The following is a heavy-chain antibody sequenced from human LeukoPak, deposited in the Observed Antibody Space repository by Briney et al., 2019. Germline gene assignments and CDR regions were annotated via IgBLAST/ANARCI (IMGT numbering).Heavy chain of an antibody. Sequence: PGGSQRLSCAASGFKFSDHYIDWVRQAPGKGLEWVGRSRNKASSYTTEYAASVEGRFTISRDVSESSLYLQMNSLRAEDTAVYYCAKVSELLWFGELFPPDYWGQGTLVTVSS. CDR3: AKVSELLWFGELFPPDY. CDR2: SRNKASSYTT. D-gene: IGHD3-10*01. V-gene: IGHV3-72*01. CDR1: GFKFSDHY. J-gene: IGHJ4*02.